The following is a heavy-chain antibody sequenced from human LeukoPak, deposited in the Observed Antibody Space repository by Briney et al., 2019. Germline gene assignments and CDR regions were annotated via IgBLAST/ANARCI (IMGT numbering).Heavy chain of an antibody. CDR2: ISGSGGST. CDR3: AKDVIKGSPLWVDYFDY. J-gene: IGHJ4*02. CDR1: GFTFSTYA. Sequence: ESGVSLRLSCAASGFTFSTYAMSWVRQAPGKGLEWVSGISGSGGSTYYADSVKGRFTISRDNSKNTLYLQMNSLRAEDTAIYFCAKDVIKGSPLWVDYFDYWGQGTLVTVSS. D-gene: IGHD5-18*01. V-gene: IGHV3-23*01.